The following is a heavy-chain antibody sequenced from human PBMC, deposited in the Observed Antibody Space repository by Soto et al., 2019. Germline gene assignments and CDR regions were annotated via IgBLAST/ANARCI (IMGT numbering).Heavy chain of an antibody. V-gene: IGHV4-34*01. CDR3: ASVRRNYSYYGMDV. Sequence: QVQLQQWGAGLLKPSETLSLTCAVYGGSFSGYYWSWIRQPPGKGREWIGEINHSGITNYNPSLKSTITTSVATSKNQFYLKLSSVTAAATAVYYCASVRRNYSYYGMDVWGQGTTVTVSS. CDR2: INHSGIT. J-gene: IGHJ6*02. CDR1: GGSFSGYY.